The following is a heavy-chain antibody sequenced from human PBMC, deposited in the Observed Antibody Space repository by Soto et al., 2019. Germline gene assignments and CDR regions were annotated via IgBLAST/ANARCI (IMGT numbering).Heavy chain of an antibody. D-gene: IGHD5-18*01. CDR2: ISYDGSNK. Sequence: GGSLRLSCAASGFTFSSYAMHWVRQAPGKGLEWVAVISYDGSNKYYADSVKGRFTISRDNSKNTLYLQMNSLRAEDTAVYYCARDKSQRGYSYGPFDYWGQGTLVTVSS. J-gene: IGHJ4*02. CDR1: GFTFSSYA. V-gene: IGHV3-30-3*01. CDR3: ARDKSQRGYSYGPFDY.